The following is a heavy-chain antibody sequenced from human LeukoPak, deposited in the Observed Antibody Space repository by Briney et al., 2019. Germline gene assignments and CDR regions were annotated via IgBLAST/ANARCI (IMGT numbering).Heavy chain of an antibody. CDR1: GGSFSGYY. J-gene: IGHJ5*02. Sequence: SDTLSLTCAVYGGSFSGYYWRWIRQPPGKGLEWIGEINHSGSTNYNPSLKSRVTISVDTSKNQFSLKLSSVTAADTAVYYCARGYSSSAYNWFDPWGQGTLVTVSS. V-gene: IGHV4-34*01. CDR2: INHSGST. D-gene: IGHD6-6*01. CDR3: ARGYSSSAYNWFDP.